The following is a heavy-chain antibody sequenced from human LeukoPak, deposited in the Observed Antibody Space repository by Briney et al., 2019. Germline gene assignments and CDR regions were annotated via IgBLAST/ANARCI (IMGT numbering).Heavy chain of an antibody. D-gene: IGHD1-26*01. CDR2: ISSSGSTI. Sequence: GGSLRLSCAASGFTFSDYYMSWIRQAPGKGLEWVSYISSSGSTIYYADSVKGRFTISRDNAKNSLYLQMNSLRAEDTAVYYCARDLAVGATWFDYWGQGTLVTVSS. CDR3: ARDLAVGATWFDY. J-gene: IGHJ4*02. CDR1: GFTFSDYY. V-gene: IGHV3-11*04.